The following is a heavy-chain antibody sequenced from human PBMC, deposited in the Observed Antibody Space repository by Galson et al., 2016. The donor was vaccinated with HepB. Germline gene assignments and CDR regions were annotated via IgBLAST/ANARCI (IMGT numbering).Heavy chain of an antibody. J-gene: IGHJ4*02. Sequence: SLRLSCAASGFTFSSYSMNWVRQAPGKGLEWVSYISSSSSTIYYADSVKGRFAISRDNAENSLYLQINSLRDEETAVYYCARGSTVTLAFGYWGQGTLVTVSS. CDR3: ARGSTVTLAFGY. D-gene: IGHD4-17*01. CDR2: ISSSSSTI. V-gene: IGHV3-48*02. CDR1: GFTFSSYS.